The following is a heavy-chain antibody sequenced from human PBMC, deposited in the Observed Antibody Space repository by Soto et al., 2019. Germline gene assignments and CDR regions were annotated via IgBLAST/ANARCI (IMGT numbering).Heavy chain of an antibody. CDR3: VRFTRYYYDSSGYYEPFSLDY. Sequence: HPGGSLRLSCAASGFTFSSYSMNWVRQAPGKGQEWVSYISSSSSTIYYADSVKGRFTISRDNANNSLYLQMNSLRDEDTAVYYCVRFTRYYYDSSGYYEPFSLDYWGQGTLVTVSS. CDR2: ISSSSSTI. D-gene: IGHD3-22*01. J-gene: IGHJ4*02. V-gene: IGHV3-48*02. CDR1: GFTFSSYS.